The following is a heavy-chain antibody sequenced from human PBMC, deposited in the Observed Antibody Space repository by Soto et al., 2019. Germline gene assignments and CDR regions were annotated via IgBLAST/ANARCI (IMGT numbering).Heavy chain of an antibody. CDR1: GFSVSSNY. CDR2: LYPAGRA. V-gene: IGHV3-53*01. D-gene: IGHD3-16*01. Sequence: PGGSLRLSCAASGFSVSSNYVTWVRQAPGKGLKWVSFLYPAGRADYADSVKGRFTISTVNSKNTVFLHMNALRADDTAVYFCARGLGRSYYDDTGHFHLDHWGQGSLVTVSS. J-gene: IGHJ4*02. CDR3: ARGLGRSYYDDTGHFHLDH.